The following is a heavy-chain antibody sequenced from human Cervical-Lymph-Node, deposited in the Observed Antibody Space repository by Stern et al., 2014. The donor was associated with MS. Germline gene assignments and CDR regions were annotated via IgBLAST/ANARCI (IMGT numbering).Heavy chain of an antibody. Sequence: EVQLVESGVEVKKPGESLKISCEGSGYDFPRYWIAWVRQMPGKGLEWMGIIYPGDSDTRYSTSFQGQVTISADKSNNTAHLQWSSLKASDTAMYFCARPKHAYDSSGYYDYWGQGTLVTVSS. CDR2: IYPGDSDT. V-gene: IGHV5-51*01. CDR1: GYDFPRYW. D-gene: IGHD3-22*01. CDR3: ARPKHAYDSSGYYDY. J-gene: IGHJ4*02.